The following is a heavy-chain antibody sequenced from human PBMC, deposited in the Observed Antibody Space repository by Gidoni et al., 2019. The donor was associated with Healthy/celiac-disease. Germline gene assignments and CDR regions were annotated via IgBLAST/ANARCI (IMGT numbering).Heavy chain of an antibody. CDR2: MNPNSGNT. J-gene: IGHJ6*02. CDR3: ASRGYCSSTSCYLRGNYYYGMDV. D-gene: IGHD2-2*01. Sequence: QVQLVQSGAEVKKPGASVKVSCKASGYTFTSYDINWVRQATGQGLEWMGWMNPNSGNTGYAQKFQGRVTMTRNTSISTAYMELSSLRSEDTAVYYCASRGYCSSTSCYLRGNYYYGMDVWGQGTTVTVSS. V-gene: IGHV1-8*01. CDR1: GYTFTSYD.